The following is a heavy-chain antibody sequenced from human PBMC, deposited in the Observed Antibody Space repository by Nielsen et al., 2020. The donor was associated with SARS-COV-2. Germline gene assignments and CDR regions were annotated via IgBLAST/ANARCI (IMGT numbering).Heavy chain of an antibody. CDR3: ARHVRMVYDPLYYYYGMDV. D-gene: IGHD2-8*01. CDR1: GFTFNSYW. Sequence: GESLKISCAASGFTFNSYWMSWVRQAPGKGLEWVANIKEDGSEKYYVDSVKGRFTISRDNAKNSLYLQMNSLRAEDTAVYYCARHVRMVYDPLYYYYGMDVWGQGTTVTVSS. J-gene: IGHJ6*02. V-gene: IGHV3-7*01. CDR2: IKEDGSEK.